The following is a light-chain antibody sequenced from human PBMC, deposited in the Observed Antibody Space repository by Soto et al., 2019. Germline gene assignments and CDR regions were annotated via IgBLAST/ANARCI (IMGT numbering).Light chain of an antibody. Sequence: EIVLTQSPATLSLSPGERATLSCRASQSVSSYLAWYQQKPGQAPRLLIYDASNRATGIPARFSGSGYGTYFTLTISSLEPEDVAVYYCQQRSNWPPITFGQGTRLEIK. CDR2: DAS. V-gene: IGKV3-11*01. CDR3: QQRSNWPPIT. CDR1: QSVSSY. J-gene: IGKJ5*01.